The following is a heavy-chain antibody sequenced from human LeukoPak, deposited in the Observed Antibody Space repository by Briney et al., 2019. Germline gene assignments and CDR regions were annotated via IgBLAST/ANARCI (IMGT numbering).Heavy chain of an antibody. CDR2: ISGSGGST. CDR3: AKDGKGRITMVRGVINPAYDY. J-gene: IGHJ4*02. V-gene: IGHV3-23*01. Sequence: GGSLRLSCAASGFTFSSYAMSWVRQAPGKGLEWVSAISGSGGSTYYADSVKGRFTISRDNSKNTLYLQMNSLRAEDTAVYYCAKDGKGRITMVRGVINPAYDYWGQGTLVTVSS. CDR1: GFTFSSYA. D-gene: IGHD3-10*01.